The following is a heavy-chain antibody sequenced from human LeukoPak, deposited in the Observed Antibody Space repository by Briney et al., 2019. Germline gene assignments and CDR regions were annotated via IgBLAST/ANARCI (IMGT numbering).Heavy chain of an antibody. J-gene: IGHJ4*02. D-gene: IGHD2-2*01. V-gene: IGHV3-23*01. CDR3: ANLGSSELRVPASQGN. CDR2: VNGRGYST. Sequence: GGSLRPSCAASGFTFSTYAMSWARQAPGKGLEWVSAVNGRGYSTYYADSVKGRFTISRDNSKNTVFLQMSSLRVEDTAVYYCANLGSSELRVPASQGNWGQGTLVTVSS. CDR1: GFTFSTYA.